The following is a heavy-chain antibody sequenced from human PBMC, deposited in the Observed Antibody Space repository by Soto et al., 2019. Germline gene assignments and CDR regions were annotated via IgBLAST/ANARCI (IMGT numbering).Heavy chain of an antibody. D-gene: IGHD3-10*01. Sequence: SQTLSLTCAISGDRVSSNSAAWNWIRQSPSRGLEWLGRTYYRSKWYNDYAVSVKSRITINPDTSKNQFSLQLNSVTPEDTAVYYCARGGRGSGSYYYNWFDPWGQGTLVTVSS. CDR2: TYYRSKWYN. CDR1: GDRVSSNSAA. J-gene: IGHJ5*02. CDR3: ARGGRGSGSYYYNWFDP. V-gene: IGHV6-1*01.